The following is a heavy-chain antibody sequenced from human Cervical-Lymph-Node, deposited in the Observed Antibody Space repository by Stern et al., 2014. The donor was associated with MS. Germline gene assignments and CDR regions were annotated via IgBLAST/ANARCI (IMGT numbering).Heavy chain of an antibody. CDR2: ISWNSGSI. Sequence: VQLVQSGGGLVQPGRSLRLSCAASGFTFDDYAMHWVRQAPGKGLEWVSGISWNSGSIGYADSVKGRFTISRDNAKNSLYLQMNSLRAEDTALYYCAKDRAVGYYYGMDVWGQGTTVTVSS. V-gene: IGHV3-9*01. CDR3: AKDRAVGYYYGMDV. CDR1: GFTFDDYA. J-gene: IGHJ6*02.